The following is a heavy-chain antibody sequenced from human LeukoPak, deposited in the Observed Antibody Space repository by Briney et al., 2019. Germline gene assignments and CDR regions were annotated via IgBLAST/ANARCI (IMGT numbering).Heavy chain of an antibody. CDR1: GGSISSSSYY. J-gene: IGHJ4*02. Sequence: PSETLSLTCTVSGGSISSSSYYWGWIRQPPGKGLEWIGSIYYSGSTYYNPSLKSRVTISVDTSKNQFSLKLSSVTAADTAVYYCARDYPYLSGNSASPLDYWGQGTLVTVSS. V-gene: IGHV4-39*02. CDR3: ARDYPYLSGNSASPLDY. CDR2: IYYSGST. D-gene: IGHD4-23*01.